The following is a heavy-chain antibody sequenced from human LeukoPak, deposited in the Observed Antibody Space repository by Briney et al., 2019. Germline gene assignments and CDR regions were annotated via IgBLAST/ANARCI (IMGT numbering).Heavy chain of an antibody. Sequence: SETLSLTCAVYGGSFSGYYWSWIRQPPGKGLEWIGEINHSGSTNYNPSLKSRVTISVDTSKNQFSLKLNSVTAADTAVYYCARDERFCTGGSCYPGWFDPWGQGTLVTVSS. D-gene: IGHD2-15*01. CDR2: INHSGST. CDR3: ARDERFCTGGSCYPGWFDP. CDR1: GGSFSGYY. V-gene: IGHV4-34*01. J-gene: IGHJ5*02.